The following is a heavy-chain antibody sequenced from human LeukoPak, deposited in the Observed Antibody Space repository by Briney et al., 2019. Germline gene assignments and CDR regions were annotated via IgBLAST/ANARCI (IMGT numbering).Heavy chain of an antibody. CDR1: GGSISSGNYY. Sequence: SETLSLTCTVSGGSISSGNYYWTWTRQPAGKGLEWIGRIYTSGSTNYNPSLKSRVTISVDTSKNQFSLKLSSVTAADTAVYYCATLGYSYGTDYWGQGTLVTVSS. J-gene: IGHJ4*02. V-gene: IGHV4-61*02. CDR3: ATLGYSYGTDY. CDR2: IYTSGST. D-gene: IGHD5-18*01.